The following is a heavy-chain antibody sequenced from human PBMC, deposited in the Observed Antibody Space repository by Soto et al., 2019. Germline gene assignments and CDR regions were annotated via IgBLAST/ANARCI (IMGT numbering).Heavy chain of an antibody. CDR2: IKSKTDGGTT. J-gene: IGHJ4*02. CDR1: GFTFSNAW. Sequence: EVQLVESGGGLVKPGGSLRLSCAASGFTFSNAWMNWVRQAPGKGLEWVGRIKSKTDGGTTDYVEPVKGRFTISRDDSKNTLYLQMDSLNTEDTAVYYSTTQISTVTYYFDYWGQGTLVTVSS. D-gene: IGHD4-17*01. V-gene: IGHV3-15*07. CDR3: TTQISTVTYYFDY.